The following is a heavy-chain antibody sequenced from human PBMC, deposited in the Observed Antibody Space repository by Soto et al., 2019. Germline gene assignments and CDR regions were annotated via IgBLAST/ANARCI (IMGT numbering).Heavy chain of an antibody. CDR2: MNPNSGNT. V-gene: IGHV1-8*01. Sequence: ASVKVSCKASGYTFTSYDINWVRQATGQGLEWMGWMNPNSGNTGYAQKCQGRVTMTRNTSISTAYMELSSLRSEDTAVYYCARALYCSSTSCYSYYYYGMVVWGQGTTVTVSS. D-gene: IGHD2-2*02. CDR1: GYTFTSYD. CDR3: ARALYCSSTSCYSYYYYGMVV. J-gene: IGHJ6*02.